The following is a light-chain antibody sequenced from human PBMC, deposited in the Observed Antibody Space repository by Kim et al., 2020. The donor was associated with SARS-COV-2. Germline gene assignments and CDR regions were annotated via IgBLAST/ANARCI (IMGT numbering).Light chain of an antibody. J-gene: IGKJ1*01. CDR2: GVS. V-gene: IGKV1-39*01. Sequence: SASVGYRVSITCRSSQAINTYLNWYQQKPGRAPKLLIYGVSSLHSGVPTRFSGSGSGTQFTLTISGLQPEDFATYYCQQSYGARTFGQGAKVDIK. CDR3: QQSYGART. CDR1: QAINTY.